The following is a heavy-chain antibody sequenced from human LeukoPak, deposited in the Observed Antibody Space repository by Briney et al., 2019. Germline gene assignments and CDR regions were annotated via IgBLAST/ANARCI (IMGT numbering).Heavy chain of an antibody. J-gene: IGHJ4*02. Sequence: PGGSLRLSCAVSGFTVSSDYMSWVRQAPGKGLEWVSVMYNGGSTYYADSVKGRFTISRDISKNTVSLQMNSLRAEDTAVYYCAKDLTPWSSGTYWGQGTLVTVSS. D-gene: IGHD6-19*01. CDR2: MYNGGST. V-gene: IGHV3-53*01. CDR1: GFTVSSDY. CDR3: AKDLTPWSSGTY.